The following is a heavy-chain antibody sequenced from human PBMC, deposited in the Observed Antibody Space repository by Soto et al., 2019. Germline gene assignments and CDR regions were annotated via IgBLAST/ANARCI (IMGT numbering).Heavy chain of an antibody. J-gene: IGHJ4*02. V-gene: IGHV1-3*01. CDR1: GYTFTTYP. CDR3: ARKDYYGSGIYYFDY. Sequence: ASVKVSCKASGYTFTTYPIHWVRQVPGQSLEWMGWINPANGDTGYSQRFQGRVTITRDTSATTAYMELSSLRSEDTALYYCARKDYYGSGIYYFDYWGQGSLVT. CDR2: INPANGDT. D-gene: IGHD3-10*01.